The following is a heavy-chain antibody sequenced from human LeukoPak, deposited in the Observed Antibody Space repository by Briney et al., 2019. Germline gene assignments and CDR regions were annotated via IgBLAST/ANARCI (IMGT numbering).Heavy chain of an antibody. Sequence: GGSLRLSCAVSGFTVSSDYVSWVRQAPGKGLEWVSVIYRDSTTYYTDSVKGRFTISRDNSKNTLYLQMNSLRPEDTAVYYCARDYCSSTSCYIDYWGQGTLVTVSS. J-gene: IGHJ4*02. D-gene: IGHD2-2*02. CDR2: IYRDSTT. V-gene: IGHV3-66*02. CDR1: GFTVSSDY. CDR3: ARDYCSSTSCYIDY.